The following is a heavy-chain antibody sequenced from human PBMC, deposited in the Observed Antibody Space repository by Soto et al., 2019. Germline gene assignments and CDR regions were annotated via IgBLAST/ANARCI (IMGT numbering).Heavy chain of an antibody. V-gene: IGHV3-30*18. Sequence: QVQLVQSGGGVVQPGRSLRLSCAASGFTFSSYGMHWVRQAPGKGLEWVAVISYDGSNKYYADSVKGRFTISRDNSKNTLYPQMNSLIAEDTAVYYCAKDIRRRAVVVPAAIGNWFDPWGQGTLVTVSS. CDR1: GFTFSSYG. CDR3: AKDIRRRAVVVPAAIGNWFDP. CDR2: ISYDGSNK. D-gene: IGHD2-2*01. J-gene: IGHJ5*02.